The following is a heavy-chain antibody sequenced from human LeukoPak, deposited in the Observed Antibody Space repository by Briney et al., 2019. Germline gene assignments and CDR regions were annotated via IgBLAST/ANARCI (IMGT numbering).Heavy chain of an antibody. J-gene: IGHJ4*02. D-gene: IGHD4-17*01. CDR2: IYYSGST. Sequence: SETLSLTCTVSGGSISSSSYYWGWIRQPPGKRLEWIGSIYYSGSTYYNPSLKSRVTISVDTSKNQFSLKLSSVTAADTAVYYCARRDYGDYIADYWGQGTLVTVSS. CDR3: ARRDYGDYIADY. V-gene: IGHV4-39*01. CDR1: GGSISSSSYY.